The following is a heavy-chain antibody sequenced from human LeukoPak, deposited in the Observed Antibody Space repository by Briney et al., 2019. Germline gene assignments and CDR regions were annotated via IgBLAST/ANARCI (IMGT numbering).Heavy chain of an antibody. CDR1: GGTFSSYA. Sequence: ASVKVSCKASGGTFSSYAISWVGQAPGQGLEWMGGIIPIFGTANYAQKFQGRVTITADESTSTAYMELSSLRSEDTAVYYCAREYCSGGSCYSLNYYYYGMDVWGQGTTVTVSS. CDR2: IIPIFGTA. CDR3: AREYCSGGSCYSLNYYYYGMDV. V-gene: IGHV1-69*13. D-gene: IGHD2-15*01. J-gene: IGHJ6*02.